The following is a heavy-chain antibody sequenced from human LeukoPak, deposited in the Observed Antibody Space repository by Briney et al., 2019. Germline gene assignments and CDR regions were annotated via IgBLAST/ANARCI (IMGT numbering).Heavy chain of an antibody. D-gene: IGHD4-17*01. CDR1: GFTFTAYG. Sequence: ASVKVSCKASGFTFTAYGFSWLRQAPGEGLEWVGWISAYNWNTHYAQKFQDRVTMTTDTSTSTAYMELRSLRSDDTAVYYCASSLGDYVPDAFDIWGQGTMVTVSS. V-gene: IGHV1-18*01. CDR2: ISAYNWNT. J-gene: IGHJ3*02. CDR3: ASSLGDYVPDAFDI.